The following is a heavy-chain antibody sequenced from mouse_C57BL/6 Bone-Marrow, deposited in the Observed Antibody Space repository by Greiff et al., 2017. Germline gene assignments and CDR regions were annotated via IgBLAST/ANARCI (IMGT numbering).Heavy chain of an antibody. CDR1: GYTFTSYW. D-gene: IGHD2-1*01. CDR2: IYPGSGST. CDR3: ARSDYGNYSYYFDY. V-gene: IGHV1-55*01. Sequence: QVQLQQPGAELVKPGASVKMSCKASGYTFTSYWITWVKQRPGQGLEWIGDIYPGSGSTNYNEKFKSKATLTGDTSSSTAYMQLSSLTSEDSAVYYCARSDYGNYSYYFDYWGQGTTLTVSS. J-gene: IGHJ2*01.